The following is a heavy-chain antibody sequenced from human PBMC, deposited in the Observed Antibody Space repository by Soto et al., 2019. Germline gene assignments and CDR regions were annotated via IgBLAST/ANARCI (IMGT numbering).Heavy chain of an antibody. CDR2: IYYSGST. CDR3: ARVGKLERRFYYYYGMDV. V-gene: IGHV4-30-4*01. CDR1: GGSISSGDYY. Sequence: QVQLQESGPGLVKPSQTLSLTCTVSGGSISSGDYYWSWIRQPPGKGLEWIGYIYYSGSTYYNPSLKSLVTTSVDTSKTQFSLKLSSVTAADTAVYYCARVGKLERRFYYYYGMDVWGQGTTVTVSS. D-gene: IGHD1-1*01. J-gene: IGHJ6*02.